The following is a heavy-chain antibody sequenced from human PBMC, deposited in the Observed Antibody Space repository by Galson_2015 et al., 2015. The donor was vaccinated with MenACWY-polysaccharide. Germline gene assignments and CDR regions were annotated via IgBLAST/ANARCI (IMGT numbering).Heavy chain of an antibody. J-gene: IGHJ3*02. Sequence: SVKVSCKASGGSFSIFSFNWVRQAPGQGLEWMGRIIPGLDKPNYAQKFQGRATITAGESTGTAYMELSSLRSEDTAVYYCAGLLGEAPVQTGAFDIWGQGAVVTVSS. V-gene: IGHV1-69*11. CDR1: GGSFSIFS. D-gene: IGHD3-16*01. CDR2: IIPGLDKP. CDR3: AGLLGEAPVQTGAFDI.